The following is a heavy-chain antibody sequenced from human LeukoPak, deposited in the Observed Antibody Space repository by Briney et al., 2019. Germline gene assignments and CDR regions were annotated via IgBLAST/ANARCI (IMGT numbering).Heavy chain of an antibody. D-gene: IGHD5-12*01. J-gene: IGHJ6*03. Sequence: GGSLRLSCEASGFTFGSHAMYWVRQAPGKGLEWVAGIFGSGGSPHYADSVKGRFTISRDNAKNSLYLQMNSLRAEDTAVYYCARAGRGYSGYDPSSYYMDVWGKGTTVTVSS. CDR1: GFTFGSHA. CDR3: ARAGRGYSGYDPSSYYMDV. CDR2: IFGSGGSP. V-gene: IGHV3-23*01.